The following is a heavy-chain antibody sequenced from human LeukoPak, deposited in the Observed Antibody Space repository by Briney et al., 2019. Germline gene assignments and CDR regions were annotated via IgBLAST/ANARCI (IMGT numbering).Heavy chain of an antibody. D-gene: IGHD1-14*01. V-gene: IGHV3-13*01. CDR1: GFTFSSYD. Sequence: QAGGSLRLSCFAPGFTFSSYDMPWVRQATGKGLEWISAIDPVGNTWYSDSVKGRFTISRENAKSSLFLQMNSLRAADTAVYYCVREPSYTGTWWYPDLWGRGTLVTVSS. J-gene: IGHJ2*01. CDR3: VREPSYTGTWWYPDL. CDR2: IDPVGNT.